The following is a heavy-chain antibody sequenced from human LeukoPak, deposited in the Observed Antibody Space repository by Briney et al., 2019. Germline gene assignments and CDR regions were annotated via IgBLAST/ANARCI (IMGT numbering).Heavy chain of an antibody. D-gene: IGHD2-8*01. V-gene: IGHV3-23*01. Sequence: GGTLRLSCAASGFTFSSYAMSWVRQAPGKGLEWVSAISGSGGSTYYADSVKGRFTISRDNSKNTLYLQMNSLRAEDTAVYYCARSAGDCSKGVCYSYNWFDPWGQGTLVTVSS. CDR1: GFTFSSYA. CDR2: ISGSGGST. J-gene: IGHJ5*02. CDR3: ARSAGDCSKGVCYSYNWFDP.